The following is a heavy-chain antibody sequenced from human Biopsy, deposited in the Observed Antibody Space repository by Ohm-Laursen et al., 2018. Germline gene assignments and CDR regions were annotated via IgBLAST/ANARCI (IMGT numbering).Heavy chain of an antibody. Sequence: GTLSLTCAVYGESFNGYYWSWIRQTPGKGLEWIGEINHSGRTNYNPSLKSRVTISVDTSKNQFSLKVRSVTAADTAVYYCVRGVDYYDPYHYYALDVWGQGTTVNVSS. V-gene: IGHV4-34*01. J-gene: IGHJ6*02. D-gene: IGHD3-22*01. CDR2: INHSGRT. CDR3: VRGVDYYDPYHYYALDV. CDR1: GESFNGYY.